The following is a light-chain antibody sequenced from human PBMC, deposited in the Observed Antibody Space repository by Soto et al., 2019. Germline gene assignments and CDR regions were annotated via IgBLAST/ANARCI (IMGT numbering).Light chain of an antibody. J-gene: IGLJ3*02. Sequence: QSVLTQPASVSGSPGQSITLSCTGTSSDVGGYNYVSWYQQHPGKAPKLMIYAVTNRPSGVSNRFSGSKSGNTASLTISGLQAEDEADYYYSSYTTNNPYVLFGGGTKVTVL. CDR1: SSDVGGYNY. V-gene: IGLV2-14*01. CDR2: AVT. CDR3: SSYTTNNPYVL.